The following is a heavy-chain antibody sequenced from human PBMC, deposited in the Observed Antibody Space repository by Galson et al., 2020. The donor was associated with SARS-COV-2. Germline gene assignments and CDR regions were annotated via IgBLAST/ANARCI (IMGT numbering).Heavy chain of an antibody. D-gene: IGHD2-15*01. Sequence: GESLKISCAASGFTVSSHYMSWVRQAPGKGLEWVSVIYSGGSTYYADSVKGRFTISRDNSKNTLYLQMNSLRAEDTAVYYCARDHGGNFFDYWGQGTLVTVSS. CDR2: IYSGGST. CDR1: GFTVSSHY. J-gene: IGHJ4*02. V-gene: IGHV3-53*01. CDR3: ARDHGGNFFDY.